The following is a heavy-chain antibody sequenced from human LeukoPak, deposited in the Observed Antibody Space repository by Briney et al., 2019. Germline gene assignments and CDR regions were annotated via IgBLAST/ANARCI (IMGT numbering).Heavy chain of an antibody. D-gene: IGHD5-12*01. Sequence: GGSLRLSCAASGLTISSYSMNWVRQAPGKGLQWVSYISSSSSTIYYADSVKGRFTISRDNAKNSLYLQMNSLRAEDTAVYYCARDVQVATIYPLDYWGQGTLVTVSS. CDR1: GLTISSYS. J-gene: IGHJ4*02. CDR2: ISSSSSTI. V-gene: IGHV3-48*01. CDR3: ARDVQVATIYPLDY.